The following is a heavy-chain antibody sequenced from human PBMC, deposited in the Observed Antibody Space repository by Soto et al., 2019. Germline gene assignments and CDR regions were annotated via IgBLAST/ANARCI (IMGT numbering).Heavy chain of an antibody. CDR1: GFTFSSYA. D-gene: IGHD6-19*01. V-gene: IGHV3-30-3*01. CDR2: ISYDGSNK. CDR3: ARETYSSGWTPTFDC. Sequence: QVQLVESGGGVVQPGRSLRLSCAASGFTFSSYAMHWVRQAPGKGLEWVAVISYDGSNKYYADSVKGRFTISRDNSKNTLYLKMNSLRAEDTAVYYCARETYSSGWTPTFDCWGQGTLVTVSS. J-gene: IGHJ4*02.